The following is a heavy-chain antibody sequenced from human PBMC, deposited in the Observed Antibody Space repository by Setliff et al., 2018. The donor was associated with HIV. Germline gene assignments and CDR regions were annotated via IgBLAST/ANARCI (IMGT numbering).Heavy chain of an antibody. CDR3: AKGYYGSGTFRYYYYYGMDV. Sequence: PGGSLRLSCAASGFAFSSYAMTWVRQAPGKGLEWISYITSTGSTIFYADSVKGRFTSSRDNSKNTLYLQMNSLRAEDTAVYYCAKGYYGSGTFRYYYYYGMDVWGQGTTVTVSS. CDR1: GFAFSSYA. J-gene: IGHJ6*02. CDR2: ITSTGSTI. V-gene: IGHV3-23*01. D-gene: IGHD3-10*01.